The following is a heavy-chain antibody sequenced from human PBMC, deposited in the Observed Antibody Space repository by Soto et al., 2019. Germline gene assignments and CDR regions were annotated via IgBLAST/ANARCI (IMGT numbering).Heavy chain of an antibody. CDR2: IYYSGST. CDR3: ARRALGYDILTGYPETNWFDP. D-gene: IGHD3-9*01. V-gene: IGHV4-59*08. Sequence: SETLSLTCTVSGGSISSYYWSWIRQPPGKGLEWIGYIYYSGSTNYNPSLKSRVTISVDTSKNQFSLKLSSVTAADTAVYYCARRALGYDILTGYPETNWFDPWGQGTLVTVSS. CDR1: GGSISSYY. J-gene: IGHJ5*02.